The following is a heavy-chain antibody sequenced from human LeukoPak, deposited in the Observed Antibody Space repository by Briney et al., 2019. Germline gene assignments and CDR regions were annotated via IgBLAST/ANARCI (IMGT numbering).Heavy chain of an antibody. J-gene: IGHJ4*02. D-gene: IGHD1-14*01. Sequence: KPGGSLRLSCAASGFTFSSYSMNWVRQAPGKGLEWVSSISSSSSYIYYADSVKGRFTISRDNAKNSLYLQMDSLRAEDTAVYYCARVGMAGTTLSPFDYWGQGTLVTVSS. CDR1: GFTFSSYS. V-gene: IGHV3-21*01. CDR3: ARVGMAGTTLSPFDY. CDR2: ISSSSSYI.